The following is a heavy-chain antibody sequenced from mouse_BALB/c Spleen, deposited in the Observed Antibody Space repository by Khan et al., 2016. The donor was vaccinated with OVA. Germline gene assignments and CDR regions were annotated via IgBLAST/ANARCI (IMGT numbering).Heavy chain of an antibody. CDR2: IWRGGST. V-gene: IGHV2-5*01. J-gene: IGHJ4*01. CDR1: GFSLTNYG. CDR3: AKGLYGSSYDYAMDY. Sequence: QVQLKQSGPGLVQPSQSLSITCTVSGFSLTNYGVHWVRQSLGKGLEWLGAIWRGGSTDYNAVLMSRLSITKDNSKSQVFFKMDSLQADDTAIYYCAKGLYGSSYDYAMDYWGQGTSVTVSS. D-gene: IGHD1-1*01.